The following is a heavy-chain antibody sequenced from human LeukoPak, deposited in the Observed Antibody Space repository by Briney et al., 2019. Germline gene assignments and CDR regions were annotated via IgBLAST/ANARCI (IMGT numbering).Heavy chain of an antibody. V-gene: IGHV3-30*03. CDR2: ISYDGSNK. Sequence: PGGSLRLSCAASGFTFSSYGMHWVRQAPGKGLEWVAVISYDGSNKYYADSVKGRFTISRDNSKNTLYLQMNSLRAEDTAVYYCARDWYPTVISYFDYWGQGTLVTVSS. D-gene: IGHD2-21*01. CDR1: GFTFSSYG. CDR3: ARDWYPTVISYFDY. J-gene: IGHJ4*02.